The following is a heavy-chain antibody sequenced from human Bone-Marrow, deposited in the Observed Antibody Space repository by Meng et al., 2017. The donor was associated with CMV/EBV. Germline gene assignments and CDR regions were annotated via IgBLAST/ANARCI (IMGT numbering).Heavy chain of an antibody. D-gene: IGHD3-16*01. V-gene: IGHV3-7*01. Sequence: TFKTHWKRWGRQAPGRGLEWGAKMKEGGSEKYYVDCVKGRFTMSRDNAKNSLYLQMNSLRAEDTAVYYCARVPRGLDDSGPVFDPWGQGALVTVSS. CDR2: MKEGGSEK. CDR1: TFKTHW. CDR3: ARVPRGLDDSGPVFDP. J-gene: IGHJ5*02.